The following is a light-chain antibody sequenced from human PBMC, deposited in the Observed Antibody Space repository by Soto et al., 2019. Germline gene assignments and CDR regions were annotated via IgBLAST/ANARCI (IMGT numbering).Light chain of an antibody. J-gene: IGKJ2*01. CDR2: KAS. CDR3: QQFNGHST. Sequence: DIQMTQSPSTLSAAVGDRVTITCRASQSVNRWLAWYQQKPGKAPKLLIYKASSLPSGVPSRFTGSGSGTEFTLTINNVQPDYFATYYCQQFNGHSTFGQGTRLEIK. CDR1: QSVNRW. V-gene: IGKV1-5*03.